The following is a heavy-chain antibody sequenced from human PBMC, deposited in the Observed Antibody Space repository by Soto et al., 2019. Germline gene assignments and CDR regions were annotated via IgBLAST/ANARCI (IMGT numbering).Heavy chain of an antibody. CDR2: INPSGGST. CDR3: ARVRGGSYSSLGDAFDI. J-gene: IGHJ3*02. CDR1: GYTFTSYY. V-gene: IGHV1-46*01. Sequence: ASVKVSCKASGYTFTSYYMHWVRQAPGQGLEWMGIINPSGGSTSYAQKFQGRVTMTRDTSTSTVYMELSSLRSEDTAVYYCARVRGGSYSSLGDAFDIWGQGTMVTVSS. D-gene: IGHD1-26*01.